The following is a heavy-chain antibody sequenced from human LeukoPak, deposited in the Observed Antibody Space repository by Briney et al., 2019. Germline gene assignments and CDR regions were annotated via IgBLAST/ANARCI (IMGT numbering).Heavy chain of an antibody. D-gene: IGHD3-22*01. V-gene: IGHV3-7*01. CDR3: ARVHYDSSGCLDY. Sequence: GGSLRLSCAASGFTFSSYAMHWVRQAPGKGLEWVANIKQDGSVKYYVDSVKGRFTISRDNAKNSLYLQMNSLRAEDTAVYYCARVHYDSSGCLDYWGQGTLVTVSS. CDR2: IKQDGSVK. J-gene: IGHJ4*02. CDR1: GFTFSSYA.